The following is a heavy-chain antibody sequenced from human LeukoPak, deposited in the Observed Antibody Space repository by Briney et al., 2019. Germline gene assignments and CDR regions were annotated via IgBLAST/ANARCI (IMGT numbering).Heavy chain of an antibody. V-gene: IGHV3-21*01. CDR1: GFTFSSYS. J-gene: IGHJ5*02. CDR2: ITSNTNYI. CDR3: ARNSISDT. Sequence: GGSLRLSCAASGFTFSSYSMNWVRQAPGTGLEWVSSITSNTNYIYYADSVKGRFTISRDNAKNSLYLQMNSLRAEDTAVYYCARNSISDTWGQGTLVTVSS.